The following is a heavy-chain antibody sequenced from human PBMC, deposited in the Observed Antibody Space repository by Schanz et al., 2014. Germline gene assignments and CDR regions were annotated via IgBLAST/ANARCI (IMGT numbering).Heavy chain of an antibody. CDR2: INTGGGST. D-gene: IGHD2-2*01. V-gene: IGHV3-74*01. J-gene: IGHJ6*03. Sequence: EVQLVQSGGGLVQPGGSLRLSCAASGFTFSSHWMHWVRQDPGKGLEWVSSINTGGGSTYYADSVKGRFTISTDNSKNTLYLQMKSLRAEDTAVYYCARVKYCTITRCYRTETEGIYYMDVWGKGTTVTVSS. CDR1: GFTFSSHW. CDR3: ARVKYCTITRCYRTETEGIYYMDV.